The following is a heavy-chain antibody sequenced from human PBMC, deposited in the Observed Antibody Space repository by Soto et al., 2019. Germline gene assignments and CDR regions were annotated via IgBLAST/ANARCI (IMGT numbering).Heavy chain of an antibody. Sequence: PGGSLRLSCAASGFTFSSYWMNWVRQAPGKGLEWVAKIKYDGSEKYYVDSVKGRFTISRDNAKNSLDLQMNSLRADDTAVYYCARVYCSGGSCYGIDYWGQGTLVTVSS. CDR3: ARVYCSGGSCYGIDY. CDR1: GFTFSSYW. CDR2: IKYDGSEK. J-gene: IGHJ4*02. V-gene: IGHV3-7*03. D-gene: IGHD2-15*01.